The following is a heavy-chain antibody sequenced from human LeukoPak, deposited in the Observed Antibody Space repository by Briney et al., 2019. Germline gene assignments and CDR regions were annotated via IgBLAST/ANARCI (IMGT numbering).Heavy chain of an antibody. CDR2: IYSSGST. J-gene: IGHJ4*02. D-gene: IGHD1-26*01. Sequence: GSLRLSCAASGFTFSNAWMSWVRQAPGKGLEWIGRIYSSGSTNYNPSLKSRVTMSVDTSKNQFSLRLSSVTAADTAVYYCARGPKSGSYQAADDYWGQGTLVTVSS. V-gene: IGHV4-59*10. CDR3: ARGPKSGSYQAADDY. CDR1: GFTFSNAW.